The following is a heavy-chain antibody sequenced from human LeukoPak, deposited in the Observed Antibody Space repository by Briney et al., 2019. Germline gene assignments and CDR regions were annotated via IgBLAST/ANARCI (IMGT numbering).Heavy chain of an antibody. CDR2: INPSGGST. J-gene: IGHJ6*03. D-gene: IGHD3-22*01. CDR3: ARAAVITTRYYYYYYMDV. V-gene: IGHV1-46*01. Sequence: ASVKVSCKASGYTFTSYYMHWVRQAPGQGLEWMGIINPSGGSTSYAQKFQGRVTMTRDMSTSTVYMELSSLRSEDTAVYYCARAAVITTRYYYYYYMDVWGKGTTVTVSS. CDR1: GYTFTSYY.